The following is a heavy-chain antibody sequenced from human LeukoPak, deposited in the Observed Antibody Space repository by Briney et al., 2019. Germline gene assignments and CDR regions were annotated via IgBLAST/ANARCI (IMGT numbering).Heavy chain of an antibody. Sequence: GGSLRLSCSASGFTFSSYAMHWVRQAPGKGLEYVSAISSNGGNTYYADSVKGRFTISRDNSKNTLYLQMSSLRAEDTAVYYCARDPHGSGSYYNGDYWGQGTLVTVSS. CDR2: ISSNGGNT. J-gene: IGHJ4*02. CDR1: GFTFSSYA. CDR3: ARDPHGSGSYYNGDY. V-gene: IGHV3-64D*06. D-gene: IGHD3-10*01.